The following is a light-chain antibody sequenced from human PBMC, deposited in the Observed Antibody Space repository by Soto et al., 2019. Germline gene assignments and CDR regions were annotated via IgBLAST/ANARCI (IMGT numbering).Light chain of an antibody. CDR3: QQYGSYLT. V-gene: IGKV3-15*01. J-gene: IGKJ1*01. Sequence: EIVMTQSPATLSVSPGERATLSCRASQSVSSNLAWYQQKPGQAPRLLIYGASTRATGIPARFSGSGSGTDFTLTISRLEPEDFAVYYCQQYGSYLTFGQGTKVDI. CDR2: GAS. CDR1: QSVSSN.